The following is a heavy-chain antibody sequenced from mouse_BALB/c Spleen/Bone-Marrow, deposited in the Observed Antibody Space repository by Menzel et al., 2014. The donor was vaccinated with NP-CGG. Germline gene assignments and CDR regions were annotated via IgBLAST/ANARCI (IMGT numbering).Heavy chain of an antibody. J-gene: IGHJ2*01. V-gene: IGHV1S81*02. Sequence: QVQLQQSGAELVKPGASVKLSCKTSGYTFTSYWIHWVKQRPGQGLEWIGEINLSNGRTSYNEKFKSKATLAVDTSSSTAYMQLSSLTSEDSAVYYCARANFGNYGVYWGQGSTLTVSS. CDR3: ARANFGNYGVY. CDR2: INLSNGRT. D-gene: IGHD2-1*01. CDR1: GYTFTSYW.